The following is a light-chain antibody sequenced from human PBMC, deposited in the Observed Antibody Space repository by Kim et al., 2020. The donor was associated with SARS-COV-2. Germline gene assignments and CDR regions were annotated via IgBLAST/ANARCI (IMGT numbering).Light chain of an antibody. J-gene: IGKJ2*01. CDR1: QSVSSN. Sequence: SVSPGERATRSCRASQSVSSNLAWYQQKPGQAPRLLIYGASTRATGIPARFSGSGSGTEFTLTISSLQSEDFELYYCQQYNNWPYTFGQGTKLEIK. V-gene: IGKV3-15*01. CDR3: QQYNNWPYT. CDR2: GAS.